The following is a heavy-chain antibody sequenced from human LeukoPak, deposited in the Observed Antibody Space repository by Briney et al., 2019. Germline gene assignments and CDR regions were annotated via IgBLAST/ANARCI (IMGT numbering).Heavy chain of an antibody. Sequence: ASVKVSCKASGYTFTSYGINWVRQAPGQGLEWMGWISAYNGNTNYAQKLQGRVTMTTDTSTSTAYMELRSLRSDDTAVYYCARSAYYDSSGYYHYWGQGTLVTVSS. V-gene: IGHV1-18*01. CDR1: GYTFTSYG. D-gene: IGHD3-22*01. CDR3: ARSAYYDSSGYYHY. CDR2: ISAYNGNT. J-gene: IGHJ4*02.